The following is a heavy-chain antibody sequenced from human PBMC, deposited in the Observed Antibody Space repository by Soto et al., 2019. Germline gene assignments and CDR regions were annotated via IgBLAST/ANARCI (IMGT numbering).Heavy chain of an antibody. D-gene: IGHD3-10*01. CDR2: VIPMLSMS. Sequence: QVHLVQSGVEVKKPGSSVKVSCKASGDTFSSYTINWVRQAPGLGLEWMGRVIPMLSMSNYALKFQGRVTMTADNSTNTAYMELSSLRSEDTATYYCARSYGSGSRACDYWGQGALVTVSS. V-gene: IGHV1-69*02. J-gene: IGHJ4*02. CDR3: ARSYGSGSRACDY. CDR1: GDTFSSYT.